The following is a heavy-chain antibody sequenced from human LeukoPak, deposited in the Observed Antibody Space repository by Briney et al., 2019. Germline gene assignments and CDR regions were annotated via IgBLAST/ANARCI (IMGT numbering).Heavy chain of an antibody. V-gene: IGHV4-39*07. CDR3: ARVEGSLWFGELAFDY. CDR2: IYDSGST. J-gene: IGHJ4*02. D-gene: IGHD3-10*01. Sequence: SETLSLTCTVSGGSIRSSYYYWGWIRQPPGKGLEWIGSIYDSGSTYYNPSLKSRVTISVDTSKNQFSLKLSSVTAADTAVYYCARVEGSLWFGELAFDYWGQGTLVTVSS. CDR1: GGSIRSSYYY.